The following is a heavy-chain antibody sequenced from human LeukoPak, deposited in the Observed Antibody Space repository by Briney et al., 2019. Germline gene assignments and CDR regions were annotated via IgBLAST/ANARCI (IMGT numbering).Heavy chain of an antibody. J-gene: IGHJ4*02. CDR1: GGSISSYY. CDR2: IYYRGST. CDR3: ARERDSSSSSYYFDY. Sequence: SETLSLTCTVSGGSISSYYWSWIRQPPGKGLEWIGYIYYRGSTNYNPSLKSRVTISVDTSKNQFSLKLSSVTAADTAVYYCARERDSSSSSYYFDYWGQGTLVTVSS. D-gene: IGHD6-6*01. V-gene: IGHV4-59*01.